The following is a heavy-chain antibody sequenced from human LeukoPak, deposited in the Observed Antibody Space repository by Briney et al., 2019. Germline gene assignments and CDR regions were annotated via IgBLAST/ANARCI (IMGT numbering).Heavy chain of an antibody. J-gene: IGHJ4*02. CDR3: ATADTAMVGFDY. CDR1: GGSFSGYY. CDR2: INHSGST. Sequence: SETLSLTCAVYGGSFSGYYWSWIRQPPGKGLEWNGEINHSGSTNYNPSLKSRVTISVDTSKNQFSLKLSSVTAADTAVYYCATADTAMVGFDYWGQGTLVTVSS. V-gene: IGHV4-34*01. D-gene: IGHD5-18*01.